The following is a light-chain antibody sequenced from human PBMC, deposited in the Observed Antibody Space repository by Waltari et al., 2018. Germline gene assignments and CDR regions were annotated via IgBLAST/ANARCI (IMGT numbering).Light chain of an antibody. V-gene: IGKV3-11*01. CDR2: DAS. J-gene: IGKJ1*01. CDR1: QSINTY. CDR3: QQRSDLPPIT. Sequence: IVLTQSSATLSLSPGERATPSCRASQSINTYLAWYNQKPGQAPRLLISDASYRATGIPARFSGSGSGTDFTLTISSREPEDFAVYYCQQRSDLPPITFGQGTKVEI.